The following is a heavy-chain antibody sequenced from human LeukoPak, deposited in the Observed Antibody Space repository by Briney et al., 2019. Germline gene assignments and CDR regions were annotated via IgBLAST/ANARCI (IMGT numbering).Heavy chain of an antibody. D-gene: IGHD3-16*01. CDR3: ARDHLDSLASRLFDP. CDR2: VQHSGRT. V-gene: IGHV4-38-2*02. J-gene: IGHJ5*02. Sequence: PSETLSLTCSISGYSVSSDYYWACIRQPPGKGLEWIGSVQHSGRTNYNPSLKSRVAISVDTSKNQFCLELNSVTAVYTAVYDCARDHLDSLASRLFDPWGQGTLVTVSS. CDR1: GYSVSSDYY.